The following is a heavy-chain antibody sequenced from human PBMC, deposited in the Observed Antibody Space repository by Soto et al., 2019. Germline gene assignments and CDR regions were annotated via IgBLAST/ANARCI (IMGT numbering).Heavy chain of an antibody. J-gene: IGHJ4*02. V-gene: IGHV3-15*01. CDR2: IKGKTDGGTT. Sequence: EVQLVESGGGLVKPGGSLRLSCAASGFTFSNAWMSWVRQAPGKGLEWVGRIKGKTDGGTTDYAAPVKGRFTISRDDSKNTLYLQMNSLKTEDTAVYYCTTGASGRIDYWGQGTLVTVSS. CDR1: GFTFSNAW. CDR3: TTGASGRIDY.